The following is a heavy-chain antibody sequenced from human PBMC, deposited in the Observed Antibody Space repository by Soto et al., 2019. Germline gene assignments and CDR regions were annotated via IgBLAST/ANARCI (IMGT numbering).Heavy chain of an antibody. Sequence: ASVKVSCKASGYTFTSYGISWVRQAPGQRLEWMGWISAYNGNTNYAQKLQGRVTMTRNTSISTAYMELSSLRSEDTAVYYCAFQPRSWPLRGDFDYWGQGTLVTVSS. J-gene: IGHJ4*02. CDR1: GYTFTSYG. CDR2: ISAYNGNT. D-gene: IGHD6-13*01. CDR3: AFQPRSWPLRGDFDY. V-gene: IGHV1-18*01.